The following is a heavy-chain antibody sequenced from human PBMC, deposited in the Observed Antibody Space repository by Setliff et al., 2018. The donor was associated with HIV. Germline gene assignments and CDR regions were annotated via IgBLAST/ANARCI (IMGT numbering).Heavy chain of an antibody. CDR1: GGSLSSGSHY. J-gene: IGHJ6*02. Sequence: SETLSLTCSVSGGSLSSGSHYCTWLRQAAGKGLEWIGHFYTSGTTNYNPSLESRVTISVDTSKNQFSLKLSSVTAADAAVYYCGTAMYYYYGLDVWGQGSRVTV. D-gene: IGHD2-2*01. CDR2: FYTSGTT. V-gene: IGHV4-61*09. CDR3: GTAMYYYYGLDV.